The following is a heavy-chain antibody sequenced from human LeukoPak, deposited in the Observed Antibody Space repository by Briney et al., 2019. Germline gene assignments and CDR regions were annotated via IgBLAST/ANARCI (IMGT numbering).Heavy chain of an antibody. CDR2: IYYSGST. V-gene: IGHV4-31*03. D-gene: IGHD4-23*01. J-gene: IGHJ1*01. Sequence: SETLSLTCTISGGSISSGGYYWSWIRQHPGKGLEWIGYIYYSGSTYYNPSLKSRVTISVDTSKNQFPLKLSSVTAADTAVYYCARDTSSGNSLYFQHWGQGTLVTVSS. CDR1: GGSISSGGYY. CDR3: ARDTSSGNSLYFQH.